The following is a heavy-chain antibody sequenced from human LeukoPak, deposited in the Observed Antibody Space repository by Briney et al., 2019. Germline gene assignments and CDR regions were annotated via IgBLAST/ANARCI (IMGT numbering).Heavy chain of an antibody. CDR1: GYTFSGYY. J-gene: IGHJ6*03. Sequence: ASVKVSCKASGYTFSGYYMHWVRQAPGQGLEWMGWINPNSGGTNYAQKFQGRVAMTRDTSISTVYMELSRLRSDDMAVYFCASNWNSGSYFDYYSYMDVWGKGTTVTVSS. V-gene: IGHV1-2*02. D-gene: IGHD1-26*01. CDR3: ASNWNSGSYFDYYSYMDV. CDR2: INPNSGGT.